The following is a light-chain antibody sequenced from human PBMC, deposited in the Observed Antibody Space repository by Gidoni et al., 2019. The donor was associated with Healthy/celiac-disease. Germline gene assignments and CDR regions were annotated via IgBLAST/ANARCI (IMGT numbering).Light chain of an antibody. Sequence: DIQMSQSPSSLSASLGDRVTITCQASQDISNYLNWYQQKPGKDPKLLIYDASNLETGVPSRFSGSGSGTDFTFTISSLQPEDIATYYCQQYDNLPPLTFGGGTKVEIK. CDR2: DAS. J-gene: IGKJ4*01. V-gene: IGKV1-33*01. CDR3: QQYDNLPPLT. CDR1: QDISNY.